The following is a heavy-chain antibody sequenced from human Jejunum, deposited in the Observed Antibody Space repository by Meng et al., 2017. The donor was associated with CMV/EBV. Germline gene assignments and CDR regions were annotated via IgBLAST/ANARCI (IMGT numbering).Heavy chain of an antibody. Sequence: SRYTVTGYYMHWVRQAPGQGREWMGWINPNRGDTTYAQQFQGRVTMTRDTSISTAYMELSSLRSDDTAVYYCATSSSGFDFGTDYWGQGTLVTVSS. CDR2: INPNRGDT. V-gene: IGHV1-2*02. CDR3: ATSSSGFDFGTDY. J-gene: IGHJ4*02. D-gene: IGHD5-12*01. CDR1: RYTVTGYY.